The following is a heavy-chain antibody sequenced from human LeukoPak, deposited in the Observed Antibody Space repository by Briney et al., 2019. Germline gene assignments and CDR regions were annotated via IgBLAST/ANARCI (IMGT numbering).Heavy chain of an antibody. D-gene: IGHD1-1*01. CDR2: IYYSRST. Sequence: SETLSLTCTVSGGSISSSSYYWGWIRQPPGKGLEWIGSIYYSRSTYYNPSLKSRVTISVDTSKNQFSLKLSSVTAADTAVYYCATDRPQLPFDYWGQGTLVTVSS. J-gene: IGHJ4*02. CDR3: ATDRPQLPFDY. CDR1: GGSISSSSYY. V-gene: IGHV4-39*07.